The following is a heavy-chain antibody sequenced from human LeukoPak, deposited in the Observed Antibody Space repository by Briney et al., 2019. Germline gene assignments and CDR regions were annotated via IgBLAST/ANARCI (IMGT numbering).Heavy chain of an antibody. J-gene: IGHJ3*02. Sequence: SQTLSLTCTVSGGSISSGGYYWSWIRQHPGRGLEWIGYIYYTGSTYRNPSLNSGTTYYNPSLKSRTTISGDTSRNQFSLKLSSVTAADTAVYYCARDRRRELLHAFDIWGQGTMVTVSS. D-gene: IGHD1-26*01. CDR2: IYYTGSTYRNPSLNSGTT. V-gene: IGHV4-31*03. CDR1: GGSISSGGYY. CDR3: ARDRRRELLHAFDI.